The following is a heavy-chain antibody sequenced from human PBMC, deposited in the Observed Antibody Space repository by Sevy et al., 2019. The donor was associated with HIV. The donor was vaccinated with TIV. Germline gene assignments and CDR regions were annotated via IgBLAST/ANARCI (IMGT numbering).Heavy chain of an antibody. J-gene: IGHJ4*02. D-gene: IGHD3-10*01. CDR2: ISGSGGST. Sequence: GGSLRLSCAASGFTFSSYAMSWDRQAPGKGLEWVSAISGSGGSTYYADSVKGRFTISRDNSKNTLYLQMNSLRAEDTAVYYCAKDRGRNYYGSGSPFDYWGQGTLVTVSS. CDR1: GFTFSSYA. CDR3: AKDRGRNYYGSGSPFDY. V-gene: IGHV3-23*01.